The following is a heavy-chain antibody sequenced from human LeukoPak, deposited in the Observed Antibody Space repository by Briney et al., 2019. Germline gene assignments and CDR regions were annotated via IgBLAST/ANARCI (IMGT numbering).Heavy chain of an antibody. J-gene: IGHJ6*03. CDR2: ISWDGGST. Sequence: GGSLRLSCAASGFTFDDYTMHWVRQAPGKGLEWVSLISWDGGSTYYADSVKGRFTISRDNSKNSLYLQMNSLRTEDTALYYCAKDTDSSSSYYYYYMDVWGKGTTVTVSS. V-gene: IGHV3-43*01. D-gene: IGHD6-13*01. CDR1: GFTFDDYT. CDR3: AKDTDSSSSYYYYYMDV.